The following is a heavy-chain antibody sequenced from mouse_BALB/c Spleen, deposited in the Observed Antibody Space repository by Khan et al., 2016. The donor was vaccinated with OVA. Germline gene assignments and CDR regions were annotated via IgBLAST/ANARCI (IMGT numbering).Heavy chain of an antibody. CDR1: GFTFSSYS. Sequence: EVELVESGGDLVKPGGSLKFSCAASGFTFSSYSLSWVRQTPDNRLEWVASISSGGVYTYFPDNLKGKSTISRDKAKNTRYLEMSSLKSEDTAMYYCASPLTGSFAYWGQGTLVTVSA. D-gene: IGHD4-1*01. J-gene: IGHJ3*01. CDR2: ISSGGVYT. V-gene: IGHV5-6*01. CDR3: ASPLTGSFAY.